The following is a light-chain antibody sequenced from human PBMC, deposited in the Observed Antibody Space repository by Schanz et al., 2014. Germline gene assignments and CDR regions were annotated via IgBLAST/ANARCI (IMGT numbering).Light chain of an antibody. CDR1: SSDVGSYNV. CDR2: EDS. Sequence: QSALTQPASVSGSPGQSITISCTGTSSDVGSYNVVSWYQQHPGKAPKLMIYEDSKWPSGVSNRFSGSKSGNTASLTISXXXXXDEADYYCCSYGSSSTFWVFGGGTKLTVL. CDR3: CSYGSSSTFWV. J-gene: IGLJ3*02. V-gene: IGLV2-23*01.